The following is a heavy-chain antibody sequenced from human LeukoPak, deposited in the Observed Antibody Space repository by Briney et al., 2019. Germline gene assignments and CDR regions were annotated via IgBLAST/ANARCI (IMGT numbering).Heavy chain of an antibody. V-gene: IGHV1-18*01. D-gene: IGHD1-14*01. CDR2: ISAYNGNT. CDR3: AKLGANWNHVGYYMDV. Sequence: ASVKVSCKASGYTFTSYGISWVRQAPGQGLEWMGWISAYNGNTNYAQKLQGRVTMTTDTPTSTAYMELRSLRSDDTAVYYCAKLGANWNHVGYYMDVWGKGTTVTVSS. CDR1: GYTFTSYG. J-gene: IGHJ6*03.